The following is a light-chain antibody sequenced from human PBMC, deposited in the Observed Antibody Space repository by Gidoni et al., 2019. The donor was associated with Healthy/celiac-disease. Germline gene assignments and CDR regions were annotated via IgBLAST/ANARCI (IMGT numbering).Light chain of an antibody. CDR2: GAS. V-gene: IGKV3-15*01. CDR1: QSVSSN. CDR3: HQYNNWPPYT. J-gene: IGKJ2*01. Sequence: IVLTQSPATLSVSPGERATLSCRASQSVSSNSAWYQQQPGQAPRLLIYGASTRATGIPARFSGSGSGTEFTLTISSLQSEDFAVYYCHQYNNWPPYTFXQXTKLEIK.